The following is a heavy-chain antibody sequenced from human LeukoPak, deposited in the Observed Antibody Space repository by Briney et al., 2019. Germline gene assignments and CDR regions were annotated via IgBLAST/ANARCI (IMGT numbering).Heavy chain of an antibody. Sequence: ASAKVSCKASEYTFTGDYVHWVRQAPGQGLEWMGWINPNSGGTNYAQKFQGRVTMTRDTSINTAYMELSRLTSDDTAVYYCARDQDGYNYDYWGQGTLVTVSS. CDR1: EYTFTGDY. D-gene: IGHD5-24*01. CDR3: ARDQDGYNYDY. CDR2: INPNSGGT. J-gene: IGHJ4*02. V-gene: IGHV1-2*02.